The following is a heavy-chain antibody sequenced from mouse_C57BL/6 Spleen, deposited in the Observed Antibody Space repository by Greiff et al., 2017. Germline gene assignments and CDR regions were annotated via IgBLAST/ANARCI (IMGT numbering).Heavy chain of an antibody. CDR2: IRLKSDNYAT. CDR1: GFTFSNYW. V-gene: IGHV6-3*01. CDR3: TADSNYCAMDY. J-gene: IGHJ4*01. Sequence: EVQLQESGGGLVQPGGSMKLSCVVSGFTFSNYWMNWVRQSPEKGLEWVAQIRLKSDNYATHYAESVKGRFTISRDDSKSSVYLQMNNLRAEDTGIYYCTADSNYCAMDYWGQGTSVTVSS. D-gene: IGHD2-5*01.